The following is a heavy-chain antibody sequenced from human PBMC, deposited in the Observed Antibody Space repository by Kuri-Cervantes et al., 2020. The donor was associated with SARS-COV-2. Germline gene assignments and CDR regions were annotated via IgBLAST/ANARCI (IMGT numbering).Heavy chain of an antibody. CDR3: ARDQGAHIAVAVVFDY. CDR2: ISYDGSNK. J-gene: IGHJ4*02. D-gene: IGHD6-19*01. CDR1: GFTFSSYA. Sequence: GESLKISCAASGFTFSSYAMHWVRQAPGKGLEWVAVISYDGSNKYHADSVKGRFTISRDNSKNTLYLQMNSLRAEDTAVYYCARDQGAHIAVAVVFDYWGQGTLVTVAS. V-gene: IGHV3-30-3*01.